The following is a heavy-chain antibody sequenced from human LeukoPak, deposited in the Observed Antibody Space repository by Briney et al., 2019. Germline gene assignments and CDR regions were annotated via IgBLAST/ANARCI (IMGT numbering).Heavy chain of an antibody. Sequence: SVKVSCKASEYAFTDYDFNWVRQAAGQGLEWMGGIIPIFGTANYAQKFQGRGTITADESTSTAYMELSSLRSEDTAVYYCASPSRIAARPPQIFGYWGQGTLVTVSS. V-gene: IGHV1-69*13. J-gene: IGHJ4*02. CDR2: IIPIFGTA. CDR1: EYAFTDYD. D-gene: IGHD6-6*01. CDR3: ASPSRIAARPPQIFGY.